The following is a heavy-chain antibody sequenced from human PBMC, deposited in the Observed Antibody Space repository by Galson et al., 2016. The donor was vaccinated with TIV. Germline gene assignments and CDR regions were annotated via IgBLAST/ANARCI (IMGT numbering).Heavy chain of an antibody. V-gene: IGHV4-31*03. Sequence: TLSLTCNVSGGSINSGGFFWSWIRQHPGKGLEWIGYVYNSGTTFYNPSLKNRVSISVDTSKNHFSLRLSSVPAADTAVYYCSRWAVSWSYYQYFHSWGQGTLVTVSS. D-gene: IGHD1-26*01. CDR3: SRWAVSWSYYQYFHS. J-gene: IGHJ1*01. CDR2: VYNSGTT. CDR1: GGSINSGGFF.